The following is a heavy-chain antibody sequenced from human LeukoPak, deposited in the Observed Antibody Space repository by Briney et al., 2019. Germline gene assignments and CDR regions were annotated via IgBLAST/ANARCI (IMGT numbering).Heavy chain of an antibody. D-gene: IGHD4-11*01. CDR2: VTPIFGTA. CDR3: ARCRTLYNNYYFDY. CDR1: GDTFNTHA. V-gene: IGHV1-69*01. Sequence: ASVKVSCKVSGDTFNTHAVSWVRQAPGQGPEWMGGVTPIFGTANYAQKFQGRVTITADESTNTAYMELNSLRSDDTAVYYCARCRTLYNNYYFDYWGQGTLVTVSS. J-gene: IGHJ4*02.